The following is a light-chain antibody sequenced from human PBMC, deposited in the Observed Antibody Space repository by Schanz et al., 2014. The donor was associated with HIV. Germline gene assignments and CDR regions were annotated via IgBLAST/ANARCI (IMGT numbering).Light chain of an antibody. V-gene: IGKV1-16*01. CDR1: RDIGYH. J-gene: IGKJ2*01. CDR3: QQYYTKPHT. Sequence: IQMTQSSSVLSASLGDTVTIACRASRDIGYHLDWYQQKPGKAPEFLMPAASSLQSGVPARFSGSGSGTDFTLTISCLQSEDFATYYCQQYYTKPHTFGPGTKLDIK. CDR2: AAS.